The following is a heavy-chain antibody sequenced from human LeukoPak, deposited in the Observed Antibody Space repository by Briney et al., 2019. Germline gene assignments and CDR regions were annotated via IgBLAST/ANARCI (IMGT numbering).Heavy chain of an antibody. V-gene: IGHV1-2*02. CDR2: INPNSGGT. D-gene: IGHD3-3*01. CDR1: GYTFTGYY. Sequence: ASVKVSCKASGYTFTGYYVHWVRQAPGQGLEWMGWINPNSGGTNYAQKFQGRVTMTRDTSISTAYMELSRLRSDDTAVYYCARTYYDFWSGYYSSGDDDYWGQRTLVTVSS. CDR3: ARTYYDFWSGYYSSGDDDY. J-gene: IGHJ4*02.